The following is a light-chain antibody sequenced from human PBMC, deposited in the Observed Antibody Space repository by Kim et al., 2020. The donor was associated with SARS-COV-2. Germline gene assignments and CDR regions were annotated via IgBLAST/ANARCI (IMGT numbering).Light chain of an antibody. Sequence: PGEGAILTCRASQSIGISLGWYQHKLGQAPRLLIYDAAIRAAGIPDRFSGVGSGTDFTLTISSLEPEDFAVYYCQQRNNWRPAVTFGGGTKVDIK. CDR3: QQRNNWRPAVT. CDR1: QSIGIS. J-gene: IGKJ4*01. V-gene: IGKV3-11*01. CDR2: DAA.